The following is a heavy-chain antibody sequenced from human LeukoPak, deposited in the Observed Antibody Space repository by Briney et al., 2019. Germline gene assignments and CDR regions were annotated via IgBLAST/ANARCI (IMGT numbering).Heavy chain of an antibody. CDR2: IYHSGST. D-gene: IGHD2-21*02. Sequence: SETLSLTCTVSGYSISSGYYWGWIRQPPGKGLEWIGSIYHSGSTYYNPSLKSRVTISVDTSKNQFSLKLSSVTAADTAVYYCAGGTIAYCAGDCWGWGQGTLVTVSS. CDR1: GYSISSGYY. V-gene: IGHV4-38-2*02. CDR3: AGGTIAYCAGDCWG. J-gene: IGHJ4*02.